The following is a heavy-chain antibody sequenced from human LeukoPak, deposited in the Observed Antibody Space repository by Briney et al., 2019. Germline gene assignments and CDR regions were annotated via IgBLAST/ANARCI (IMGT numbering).Heavy chain of an antibody. J-gene: IGHJ6*03. D-gene: IGHD2-15*01. V-gene: IGHV3-66*01. Sequence: GGSLRLSCAASEFSVGSNYMTWVRQAPGKGLEWVSLIYSGGSTYYADSVKGRFTISRDNSKNTLYLQMNSLRAEDTAVYYCARDGCSGGSCYSLPHYMDVWGKGTTVTISS. CDR1: EFSVGSNY. CDR3: ARDGCSGGSCYSLPHYMDV. CDR2: IYSGGST.